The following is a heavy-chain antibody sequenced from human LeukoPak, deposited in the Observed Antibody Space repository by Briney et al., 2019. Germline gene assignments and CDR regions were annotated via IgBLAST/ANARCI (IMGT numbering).Heavy chain of an antibody. Sequence: GGSLRLSCAASGFTFSSYEMNWVRQAPGKGLEWVSYISSSGSTIYYADSVKGRFTISRDNAKNSLYLQMNSLRAEDTAVYYCARDGALGYCSSTGCFDYWGQGTLVTVSS. V-gene: IGHV3-48*03. CDR3: ARDGALGYCSSTGCFDY. D-gene: IGHD2-2*01. CDR1: GFTFSSYE. J-gene: IGHJ4*02. CDR2: ISSSGSTI.